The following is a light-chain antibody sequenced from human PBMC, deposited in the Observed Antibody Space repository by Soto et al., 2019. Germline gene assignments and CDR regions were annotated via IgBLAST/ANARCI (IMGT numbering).Light chain of an antibody. J-gene: IGKJ1*01. CDR3: QQRSNWPWT. Sequence: EIVMTQSPATLSVSPWERATLSCRASQSVSSNLAWYQQKPGQAPRLLIYGASTRATGIPARFSGSGSGTEFTLTLSSLQSEDFAVYYCQQRSNWPWTFGQGTKVDIK. CDR2: GAS. V-gene: IGKV3-15*01. CDR1: QSVSSN.